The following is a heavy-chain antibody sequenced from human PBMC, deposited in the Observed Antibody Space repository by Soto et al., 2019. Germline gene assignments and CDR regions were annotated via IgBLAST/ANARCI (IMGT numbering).Heavy chain of an antibody. D-gene: IGHD3-22*01. CDR1: GGTFSNYG. Sequence: GSSVKVSCKASGGTFSNYGIKWLRQAPGQGLEWMGGIIPVFGTTDYAQDFQGRLTITADDPTSTAYMELSSLSSEDTAVYYCAPENYYDSSGYYCPWRQGTLV. CDR2: IIPVFGTT. J-gene: IGHJ4*02. V-gene: IGHV1-69*13. CDR3: APENYYDSSGYYCP.